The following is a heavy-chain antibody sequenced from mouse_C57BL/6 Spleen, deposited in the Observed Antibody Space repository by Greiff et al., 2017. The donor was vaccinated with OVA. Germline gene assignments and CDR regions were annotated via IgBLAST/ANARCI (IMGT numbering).Heavy chain of an antibody. Sequence: EVKLMESGPGMVKPSQSLSLTCTVTGYSITSGYDWHWIRHFPGNKLEWMGYISYSGSTNYNPSLKSRISITHDTSKNHFFLKLNSVTTEDTATYYCARGGYGSSYGFAYWGQGTLVTVSA. CDR1: GYSITSGYD. J-gene: IGHJ3*01. D-gene: IGHD1-1*01. CDR3: ARGGYGSSYGFAY. CDR2: ISYSGST. V-gene: IGHV3-1*01.